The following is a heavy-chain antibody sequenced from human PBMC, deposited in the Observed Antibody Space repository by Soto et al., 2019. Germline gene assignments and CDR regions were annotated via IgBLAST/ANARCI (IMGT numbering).Heavy chain of an antibody. V-gene: IGHV4-4*02. J-gene: IGHJ6*02. D-gene: IGHD1-1*01. CDR1: GGSIRGHYW. Sequence: QVQLQESGPGLVKPSGTLSLTCAVSGGSIRGHYWWSWVRQTPGKGLEWIGEIYHGGATYYNPSRKSRVTSSTDESKNQLSLKLNSVTAADTAVYYCAHQTISYTLDVWGQGTTVTVSS. CDR3: AHQTISYTLDV. CDR2: IYHGGAT.